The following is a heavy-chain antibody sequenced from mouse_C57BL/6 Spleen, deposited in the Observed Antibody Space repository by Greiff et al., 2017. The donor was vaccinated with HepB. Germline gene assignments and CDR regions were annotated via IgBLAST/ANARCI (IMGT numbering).Heavy chain of an antibody. Sequence: EVKLVESGGDFVKPGGSLKLSCAASGFTFSSYGMSWVRQTPDKRLEWVATISSGGSYTYYPDSVKGRFTISRDNAKNTLYLQMSSLKSEDTAMYYCARRGKGNYDYGGQGTTLTVSS. V-gene: IGHV5-6*02. CDR1: GFTFSSYG. CDR3: ARRGKGNYDY. D-gene: IGHD2-1*01. CDR2: ISSGGSYT. J-gene: IGHJ2*01.